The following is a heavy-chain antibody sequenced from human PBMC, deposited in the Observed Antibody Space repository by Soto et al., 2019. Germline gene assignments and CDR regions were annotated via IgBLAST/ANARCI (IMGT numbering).Heavy chain of an antibody. CDR1: GFTFSTYA. V-gene: IGHV3-21*01. CDR3: ATREYYDY. D-gene: IGHD1-26*01. Sequence: LRFSCAASGFTFSTYAMNWVRQAPGKGLEWVSSISSYSDYIYYADSVEGRFTISRDNAKNSLYLQMNSLRTEDTAVYYCATREYYDYWGQGTLVTVSS. J-gene: IGHJ4*02. CDR2: ISSYSDYI.